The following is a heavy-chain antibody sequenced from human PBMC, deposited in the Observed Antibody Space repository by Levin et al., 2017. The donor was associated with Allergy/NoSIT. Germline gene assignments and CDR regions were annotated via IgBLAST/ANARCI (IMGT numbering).Heavy chain of an antibody. CDR3: ARRGTYDSSGFYLTDY. J-gene: IGHJ4*02. CDR1: GASISSSNFY. D-gene: IGHD3-22*01. V-gene: IGHV4-39*01. Sequence: TASETLSLTCTDSGASISSSNFYWDWIRQPPRKGLEWIGSIHYTGSTQYNPSLKSRVTISVDTSKKQFSLRLSSVTAADTAVYYCARRGTYDSSGFYLTDYWGQGTLVTVSS. CDR2: IHYTGST.